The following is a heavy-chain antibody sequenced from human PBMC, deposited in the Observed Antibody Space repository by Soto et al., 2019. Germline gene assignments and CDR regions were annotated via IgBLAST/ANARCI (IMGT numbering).Heavy chain of an antibody. Sequence: PSETLSLTCTVSGCSISSYYWSWIRQPPGKGLEWIGYIYYSGSTYYNPSLKTRVTISADTSKNRFSLKLNSVTASDTAVYYCASLDHYDISGIMGPDYWGQGTLVTVSS. CDR2: IYYSGST. D-gene: IGHD3-22*01. CDR3: ASLDHYDISGIMGPDY. J-gene: IGHJ4*02. CDR1: GCSISSYY. V-gene: IGHV4-59*04.